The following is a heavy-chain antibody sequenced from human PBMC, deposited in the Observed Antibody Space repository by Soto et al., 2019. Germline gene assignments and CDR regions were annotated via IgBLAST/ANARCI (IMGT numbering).Heavy chain of an antibody. J-gene: IGHJ4*02. CDR2: INPSGGST. D-gene: IGHD2-21*02. Sequence: QVQLVQSGAEVKKPGASVKVSCKASGYTFTSYYMHWVRQAPGQGLEWMGIINPSGGSTSYAQKFQGRVTXXXXXXXXXXXXXXXXXXXXXXXXXYCARAAVVTAIDYWGQGTLVTVSS. V-gene: IGHV1-46*01. CDR3: ARAAVVTAIDY. CDR1: GYTFTSYY.